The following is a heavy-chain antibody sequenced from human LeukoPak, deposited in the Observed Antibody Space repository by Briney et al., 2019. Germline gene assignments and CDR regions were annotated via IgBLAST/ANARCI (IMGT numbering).Heavy chain of an antibody. D-gene: IGHD6-13*01. CDR2: IYYSGST. V-gene: IGHV4-59*01. CDR3: ASNIAAAGATWFDP. J-gene: IGHJ5*02. Sequence: SETLSLTCTVSGGSISSYYWSWIRQPPGKGLEWIGYIYYSGSTNYNPSLKSRVTISVDTSKNQFSLKLSSVTAADTAVYYCASNIAAAGATWFDPWGQGTLVTVSS. CDR1: GGSISSYY.